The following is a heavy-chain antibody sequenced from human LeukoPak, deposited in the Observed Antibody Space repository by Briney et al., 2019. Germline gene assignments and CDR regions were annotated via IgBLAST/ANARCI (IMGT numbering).Heavy chain of an antibody. CDR3: ARDGDVDIVATFDI. V-gene: IGHV3-11*04. J-gene: IGHJ3*02. CDR2: ISSGGGAR. D-gene: IGHD5-12*01. CDR1: GFTFSDYY. Sequence: GGSLRLSCAASGFTFSDYYMTWIRQAPGRGLEWISYISSGGGARYYADPVKGRFTISRDNAKNSLYLQMNSLRAEDTAVYYCARDGDVDIVATFDIWGQGTMVTVSS.